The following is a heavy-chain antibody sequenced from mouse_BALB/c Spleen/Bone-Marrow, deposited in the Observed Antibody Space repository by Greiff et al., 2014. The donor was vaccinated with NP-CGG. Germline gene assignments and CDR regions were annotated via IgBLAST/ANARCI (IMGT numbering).Heavy chain of an antibody. CDR3: FHFGFAY. CDR1: GNTFTNYW. CDR2: IDPDDSET. V-gene: IGHV1-52*01. Sequence: VQLQQSGAELVRPGASVKLSCKASGNTFTNYWMSWVKQRPEQGLEWIGRIDPDDSETHYNQKFKDKAILTVDKSSSTAFMQLDSLTSEDAAVCYCFHFGFAYWGQGALVTVAA. J-gene: IGHJ3*01.